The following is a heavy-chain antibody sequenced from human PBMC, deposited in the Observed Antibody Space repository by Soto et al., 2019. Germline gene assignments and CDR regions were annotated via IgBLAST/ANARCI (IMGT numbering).Heavy chain of an antibody. CDR1: GGSISSSSYY. Sequence: PSETLSLTCTVSGGSISSSSYYWGWIRQPPGKGLEWIGSIYYSGSTYYNPSLKSRVTISVDTSKNQFSLKLSSVTAADTAVYYCARAWGITIFRVVTNPSGWFDPWGQGTLVTVSS. V-gene: IGHV4-39*01. CDR3: ARAWGITIFRVVTNPSGWFDP. CDR2: IYYSGST. D-gene: IGHD3-3*01. J-gene: IGHJ5*02.